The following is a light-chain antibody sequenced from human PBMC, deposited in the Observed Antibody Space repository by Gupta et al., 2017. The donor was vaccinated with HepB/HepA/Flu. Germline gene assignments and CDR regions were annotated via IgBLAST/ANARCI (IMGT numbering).Light chain of an antibody. J-gene: IGLJ2*01. CDR2: NNN. V-gene: IGLV1-40*01. Sequence: QSVLTQPPSVSGAPGQRVTISCTGSSSNIGAGYDVHWYQQLPGTAPKLLIYNNNNRPSGGPDRFSGSKSGTSASLAISGLQAEDEADYYCQSYDGSLSGSVVFGGGTKLTVL. CDR3: QSYDGSLSGSVV. CDR1: SSNIGAGYD.